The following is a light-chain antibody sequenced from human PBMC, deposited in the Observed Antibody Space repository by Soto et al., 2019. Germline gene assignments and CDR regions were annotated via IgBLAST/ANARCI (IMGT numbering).Light chain of an antibody. CDR3: QQRSSWPLT. CDR2: DTS. CDR1: QSVSSY. J-gene: IGKJ5*01. V-gene: IGKV3-11*01. Sequence: EIVLTQSPGTLSLSPGERATLSCRASQSVSSYLGWYQQKPGQAPRLLIYDTSNRATGIPARFSGSGSGTDFTLTISSLEPEDFAIDYCQQRSSWPLTFGQGTRLEIK.